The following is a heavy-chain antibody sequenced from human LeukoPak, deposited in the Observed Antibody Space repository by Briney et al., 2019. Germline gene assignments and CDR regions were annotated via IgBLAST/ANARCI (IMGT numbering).Heavy chain of an antibody. J-gene: IGHJ5*02. Sequence: SETLSLTCAVSGASINTHFWSWLRQPAGRGLEWIGRVYGRGCTNFNPSLKSPITISLNPSQNHVSLRFISVTAPDPATHYFSRDYSKYELLGPGGWLDPWGQGTLVIVSS. CDR1: GASINTHF. V-gene: IGHV4-4*07. CDR3: SRDYSKYELLGPGGWLDP. CDR2: VYGRGCT. D-gene: IGHD4-23*01.